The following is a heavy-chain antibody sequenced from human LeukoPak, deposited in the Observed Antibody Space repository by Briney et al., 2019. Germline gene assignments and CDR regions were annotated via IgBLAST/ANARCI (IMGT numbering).Heavy chain of an antibody. V-gene: IGHV3-48*03. Sequence: GGSLRLSCTASGFTFSSYEMNWVRQAPGKGLEWVSYINISGSTIYYADSVKGRFTISRDNAKNSLYLQMNSLRAEDTAVYYCARGFSAAVAGTGYFQHWGQGTLVTVSS. J-gene: IGHJ1*01. CDR3: ARGFSAAVAGTGYFQH. D-gene: IGHD6-19*01. CDR2: INISGSTI. CDR1: GFTFSSYE.